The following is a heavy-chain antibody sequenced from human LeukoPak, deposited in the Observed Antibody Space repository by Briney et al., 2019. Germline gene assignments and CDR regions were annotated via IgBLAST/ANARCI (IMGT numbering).Heavy chain of an antibody. CDR3: AKDSPRSWYSNDAFDI. CDR1: GFTFSSYA. D-gene: IGHD6-13*01. V-gene: IGHV3-23*01. Sequence: GGSLRLSCAASGFTFSSYAMSWVRQAPGKGLEWVSAISGSGGSTYYADSAKGRFTISRDSSKNTLYLQMNSLRAEDTAVYYCAKDSPRSWYSNDAFDIWGQGTMVTVSS. J-gene: IGHJ3*02. CDR2: ISGSGGST.